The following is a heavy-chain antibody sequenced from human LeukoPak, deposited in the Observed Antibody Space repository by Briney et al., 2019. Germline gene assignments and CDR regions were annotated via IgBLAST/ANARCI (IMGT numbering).Heavy chain of an antibody. J-gene: IGHJ6*03. D-gene: IGHD3-22*01. CDR2: ISAYNGNT. CDR3: ARGGYYDSSGYYYYYYYMDV. CDR1: GYTFTSYG. V-gene: IGHV1-18*01. Sequence: ASVKVSCKASGYTFTSYGISWVRQAPGQGLEWMGWISAYNGNTNYAQKLQGRVTMTTDTSTSTAYMELSSLRSEDTAVYYCARGGYYDSSGYYYYYYYMDVWGKGTTVTISS.